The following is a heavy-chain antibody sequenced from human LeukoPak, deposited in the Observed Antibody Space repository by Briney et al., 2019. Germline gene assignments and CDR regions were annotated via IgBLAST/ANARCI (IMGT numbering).Heavy chain of an antibody. D-gene: IGHD6-19*01. Sequence: GGSLRLSCAASGFTFSSYWMSWVRQAPGKGLEWVANIKQDGSEKYYVDSVKGRFTISRDNAKNSLYLQMNSLRAEDTAVYYCARDGSIAVAGSTRGDYWGQGTLVTVSS. CDR2: IKQDGSEK. J-gene: IGHJ4*02. V-gene: IGHV3-7*01. CDR1: GFTFSSYW. CDR3: ARDGSIAVAGSTRGDY.